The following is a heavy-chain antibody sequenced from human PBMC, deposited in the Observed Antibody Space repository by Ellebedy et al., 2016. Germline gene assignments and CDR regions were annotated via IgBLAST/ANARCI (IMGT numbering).Heavy chain of an antibody. CDR3: AKDPTQIIWFGELLGHEFDY. CDR1: GFTFSSYA. Sequence: GGSLRLSCAASGFTFSSYAMSWVRQAPGKGLEWVSAISGSGGSTYYADSVKGRFTISRDNSTNTLYLQMNSLRAEDTAVYYCAKDPTQIIWFGELLGHEFDYWGQGTLVTVSS. D-gene: IGHD3-10*01. J-gene: IGHJ4*02. CDR2: ISGSGGST. V-gene: IGHV3-23*01.